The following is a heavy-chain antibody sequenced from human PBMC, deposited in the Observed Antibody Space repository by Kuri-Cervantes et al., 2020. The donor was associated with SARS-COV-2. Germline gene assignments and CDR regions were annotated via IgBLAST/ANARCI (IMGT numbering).Heavy chain of an antibody. D-gene: IGHD3-16*01. V-gene: IGHV4-59*11. CDR3: AREYWGPGYYYMDV. CDR2: IYYTGST. CDR1: GGSISSHY. J-gene: IGHJ6*03. Sequence: GSLRLSCTVSGGSISSHYWSWIRQPPGKGLEWIGYIYYTGSTYYIPSLKSRLSISLDTSKNQFSLKLSSVTAADTAVYYCAREYWGPGYYYMDVWGKGTTVTVS.